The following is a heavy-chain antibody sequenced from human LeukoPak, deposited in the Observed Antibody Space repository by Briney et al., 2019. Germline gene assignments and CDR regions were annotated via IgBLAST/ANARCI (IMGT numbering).Heavy chain of an antibody. V-gene: IGHV6-1*01. CDR1: GDSVSSNSAA. CDR3: VRDLTVATLRWFDP. CDR2: TYYRSKWYN. Sequence: SQTLPLTCAISGDSVSSNSAAWNWIRQSPSRGLEWLGRTYYRSKWYNDYAVSVKSRITINPDTSKNQFSLQLNSVTPEDTALYYCVRDLTVATLRWFDPWGQGTLVTVSS. D-gene: IGHD5-12*01. J-gene: IGHJ5*02.